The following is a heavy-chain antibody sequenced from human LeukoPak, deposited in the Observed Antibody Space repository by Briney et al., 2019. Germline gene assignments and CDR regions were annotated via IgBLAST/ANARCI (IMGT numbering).Heavy chain of an antibody. CDR2: IIPIFGTA. J-gene: IGHJ4*02. CDR1: GGSFSIYA. V-gene: IGHV1-69*13. Sequence: ASVKVSCTASGGSFSIYAINWVRQAPGQGLEWMGGIIPIFGTANYAQKFQDRVTITAVESMSTVYMELSSLRSEDTAVYYCARGWLAETTVVTPYNYWGQGTLVTVSS. D-gene: IGHD4-23*01. CDR3: ARGWLAETTVVTPYNY.